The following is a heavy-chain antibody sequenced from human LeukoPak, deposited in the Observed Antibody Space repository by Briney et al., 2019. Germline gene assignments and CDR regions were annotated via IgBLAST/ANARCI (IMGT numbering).Heavy chain of an antibody. V-gene: IGHV1-46*01. D-gene: IGHD3-10*01. Sequence: PGASVQFSCKASGYTFTSYYMHWVRQAPGQGLEWMGIINPSGGSTSYAQKFQGRVTMTRDMSTSTVYMELSSLRSEDTAVYYCASCITMVRGVILHYMGVWGKGTTVTVSS. J-gene: IGHJ6*03. CDR2: INPSGGST. CDR1: GYTFTSYY. CDR3: ASCITMVRGVILHYMGV.